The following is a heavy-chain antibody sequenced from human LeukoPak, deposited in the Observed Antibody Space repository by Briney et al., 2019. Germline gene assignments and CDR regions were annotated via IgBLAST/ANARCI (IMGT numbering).Heavy chain of an antibody. CDR3: ARVDSSGWSRVDY. CDR1: GGSMNDYY. J-gene: IGHJ4*02. V-gene: IGHV4-59*12. D-gene: IGHD6-19*01. CDR2: MYYSGST. Sequence: SEALSLTCTVSGGSMNDYYWSWIRQPPGKGLEWIGYMYYSGSTNYNPSLKSRVTISVDTSKNQFSLKLSSVTAADTAVYYCARVDSSGWSRVDYWGQGTLVTVSS.